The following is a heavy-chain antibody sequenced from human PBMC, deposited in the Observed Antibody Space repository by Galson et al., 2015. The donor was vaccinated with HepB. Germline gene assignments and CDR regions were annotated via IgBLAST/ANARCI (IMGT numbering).Heavy chain of an antibody. CDR2: ISSSSSTI. CDR3: ASISSGWYRGYFDY. Sequence: SLRLSCAASGFTFSSYSMNWVRQAPGKGLEWVSYISSSSSTIYYADSVKGRFTISRDNAKNSLYLQMNSLRAEDTAVYYCASISSGWYRGYFDYWGQGTLVTVSS. V-gene: IGHV3-48*01. J-gene: IGHJ4*02. D-gene: IGHD6-19*01. CDR1: GFTFSSYS.